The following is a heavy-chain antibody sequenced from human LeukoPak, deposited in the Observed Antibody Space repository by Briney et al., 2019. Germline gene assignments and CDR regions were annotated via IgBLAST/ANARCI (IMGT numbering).Heavy chain of an antibody. J-gene: IGHJ3*02. D-gene: IGHD3-22*01. Sequence: PSETLSLTCTVSGGSISSYYWSWIRQPPGKGLEWIGSIYYSGSTYYNPSLKSRVTISVDTSKNQFSLKLSSVIAADTAVYYCARGVVVITSARSAFDIWGQGTMVTVSS. CDR1: GGSISSYY. V-gene: IGHV4-59*12. CDR2: IYYSGST. CDR3: ARGVVVITSARSAFDI.